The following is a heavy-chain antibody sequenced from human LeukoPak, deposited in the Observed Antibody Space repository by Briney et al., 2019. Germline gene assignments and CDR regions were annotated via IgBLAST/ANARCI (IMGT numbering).Heavy chain of an antibody. Sequence: ASVKVSCKASGYTFTSYYMHWVRQAPGQGREGMGRINPNSGGTNYAQKFQGRVTMTRDTSISTAYMELSRLRSDDTAVYYCARWQSGIAVAGRWPLYYYMDVWGKGTTVTVSS. J-gene: IGHJ6*03. CDR2: INPNSGGT. CDR3: ARWQSGIAVAGRWPLYYYMDV. V-gene: IGHV1-2*06. D-gene: IGHD6-19*01. CDR1: GYTFTSYY.